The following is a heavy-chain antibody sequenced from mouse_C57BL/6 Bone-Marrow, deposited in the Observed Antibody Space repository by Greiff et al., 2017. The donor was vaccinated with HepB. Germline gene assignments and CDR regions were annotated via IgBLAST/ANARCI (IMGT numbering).Heavy chain of an antibody. J-gene: IGHJ2*01. CDR2: IRNKANGYTT. D-gene: IGHD2-3*01. V-gene: IGHV7-3*01. CDR1: GFTFTDYY. CDR3: ARSRRWDYFDY. Sequence: EVQLVESGGGLVQPGGSLSLSCAASGFTFTDYYMSWVRQPPGKALEWVGFIRNKANGYTTAYSASVKGRFTISRDTSQSILYLQLNALRAEDSATYYCARSRRWDYFDYWGQGTTLTVSS.